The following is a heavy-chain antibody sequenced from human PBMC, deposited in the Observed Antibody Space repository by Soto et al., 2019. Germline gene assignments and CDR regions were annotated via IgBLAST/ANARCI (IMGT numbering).Heavy chain of an antibody. Sequence: QVQLVQSGAEVKKPGASVKVSCRASGYTFISYGITWVRQVPGQGLEWMGWISAFNGNTYYAQKLQDRVTMTTDTSTSTAYMEVRSLRSDDTAVYYCARGPPNGFDPWGKGTLVTVSS. CDR2: ISAFNGNT. V-gene: IGHV1-18*01. CDR3: ARGPPNGFDP. CDR1: GYTFISYG. J-gene: IGHJ5*02.